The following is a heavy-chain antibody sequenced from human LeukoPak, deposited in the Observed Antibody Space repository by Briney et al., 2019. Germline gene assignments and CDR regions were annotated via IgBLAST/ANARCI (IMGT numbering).Heavy chain of an antibody. Sequence: SETLALTCTVSGGSISSISYFWGWIRQPPGKGLQWIGSIYFGGSTYYNPSLESRVTISVDTSKNQFSLKLSSVTAADTAVYSCARLNYGSGTYYFDYWGPGTLVTVSS. CDR2: IYFGGST. V-gene: IGHV4-39*01. CDR3: ARLNYGSGTYYFDY. J-gene: IGHJ4*02. D-gene: IGHD3-10*01. CDR1: GGSISSISYF.